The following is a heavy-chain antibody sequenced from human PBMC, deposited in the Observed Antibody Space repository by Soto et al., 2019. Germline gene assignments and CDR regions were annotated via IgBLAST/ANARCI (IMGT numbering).Heavy chain of an antibody. CDR3: ARGLASWDKQYYFDY. CDR2: IKQDGSEK. CDR1: GFTFSSYW. V-gene: IGHV3-7*03. Sequence: GGSLRLSCAASGFTFSSYWMSWVRQAPGKGLEWVANIKQDGSEKYYVDSVKGRFTISRDNAKNSLYLQMNSLRAEDSAVYYCARGLASWDKQYYFDYWGQGTLVTVSS. D-gene: IGHD7-27*01. J-gene: IGHJ4*02.